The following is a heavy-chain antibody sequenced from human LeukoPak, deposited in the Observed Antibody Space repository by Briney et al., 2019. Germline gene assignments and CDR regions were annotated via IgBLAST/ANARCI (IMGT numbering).Heavy chain of an antibody. J-gene: IGHJ4*02. D-gene: IGHD3-22*01. CDR3: ARVLNYYDSSGYYFSY. CDR1: GFTFSYYT. CDR2: ISYDGSNK. Sequence: QAGGSLRLSCAASGFTFSYYTMHWVRQAPGKGLEWVAVISYDGSNKYYADSVKGRFTTSRDNSKNTLYLQMSSLRAEDTAVYYCARVLNYYDSSGYYFSYWGQGTLVTVSS. V-gene: IGHV3-30-3*01.